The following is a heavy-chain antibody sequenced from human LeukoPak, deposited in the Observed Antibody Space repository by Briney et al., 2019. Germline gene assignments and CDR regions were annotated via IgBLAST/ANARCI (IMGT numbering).Heavy chain of an antibody. CDR3: AELGITMIGGV. V-gene: IGHV3-48*03. CDR1: GFTFSRYE. J-gene: IGHJ6*04. Sequence: GGSLRLSCVASGFTFSRYEVNCVPQAPGKGLEWVSYISSSGSTIYDAESVKGRFTISRDNAKKSLYLQMNSLRAEDTAVYYCAELGITMIGGVWGKGTTVTNSS. D-gene: IGHD3-10*02. CDR2: ISSSGSTI.